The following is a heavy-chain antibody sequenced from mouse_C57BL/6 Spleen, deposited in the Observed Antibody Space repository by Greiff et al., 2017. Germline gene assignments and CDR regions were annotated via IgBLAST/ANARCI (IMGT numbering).Heavy chain of an antibody. CDR2: IYPGDGDT. J-gene: IGHJ2*01. V-gene: IGHV1-82*01. CDR1: GYAFSSSW. Sequence: VKLMESGPELVKPGASVKISCKASGYAFSSSWMNWVKQRPGKGLEWIGRIYPGDGDTNYNGKFKGKATLTADKSSSTAYMQLSSLTSEDSAVYFCARTAQAPFDYWGQGTTLTVSS. CDR3: ARTAQAPFDY. D-gene: IGHD3-2*02.